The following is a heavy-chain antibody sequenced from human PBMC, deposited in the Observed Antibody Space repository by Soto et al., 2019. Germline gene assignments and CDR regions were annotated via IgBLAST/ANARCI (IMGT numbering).Heavy chain of an antibody. V-gene: IGHV4-59*08. CDR3: ARSLVGATTLGFDY. D-gene: IGHD1-26*01. J-gene: IGHJ4*02. Sequence: SETLSLTCTVSGGSMTNNYWTWMRQPPGKGLEWIGYTYYTGTTNYNPSLKSRVTISVDTSKNQFSLNLKSVTAADTAVYYCARSLVGATTLGFDYWGQGTLVTVSS. CDR1: GGSMTNNY. CDR2: TYYTGTT.